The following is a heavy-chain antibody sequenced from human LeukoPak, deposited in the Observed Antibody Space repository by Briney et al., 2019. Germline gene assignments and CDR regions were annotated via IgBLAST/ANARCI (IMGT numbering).Heavy chain of an antibody. Sequence: GGSLRLSRAASGFTFSSYAMSWVRQAPGKGLEWVSAISGSDYSTYYADSVKGRFTISRDNSKNTLYLQMNSLRAEDTAVYYCAKDPVYCSGGSCYSRGPMNAFDIWGQGTMVTVSS. J-gene: IGHJ3*02. V-gene: IGHV3-23*01. CDR3: AKDPVYCSGGSCYSRGPMNAFDI. CDR1: GFTFSSYA. CDR2: ISGSDYST. D-gene: IGHD2-15*01.